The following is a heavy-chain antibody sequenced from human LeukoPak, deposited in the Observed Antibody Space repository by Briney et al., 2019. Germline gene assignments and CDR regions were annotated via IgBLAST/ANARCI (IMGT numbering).Heavy chain of an antibody. CDR3: AKEARITMVRGVIIPFDY. CDR2: ISYDGSNK. V-gene: IGHV3-30*18. Sequence: PGGSLRLSCAASGFTFSSYGMHWVRQAPGKGLGWVAVISYDGSNKYYADSVKGRFTISRDNSKNTLYLQMNSLRAEDTAVYYCAKEARITMVRGVIIPFDYWGQGTLVTVSS. D-gene: IGHD3-10*01. J-gene: IGHJ4*02. CDR1: GFTFSSYG.